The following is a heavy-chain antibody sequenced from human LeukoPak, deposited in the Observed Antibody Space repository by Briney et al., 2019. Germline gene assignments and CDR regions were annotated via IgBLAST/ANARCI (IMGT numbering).Heavy chain of an antibody. CDR2: IYYSGST. CDR1: GGSISSYY. J-gene: IGHJ4*02. CDR3: ARDRWEPTFDY. D-gene: IGHD1-26*01. Sequence: SETLSLTCTVSGGSISSYYWSWIRQPPGKGLEWIGYIYYSGSTNYNPSLKSRVTISVDTSKNQFSLKLSSVTAADTAVYYCARDRWEPTFDYWGQGTLVTVSS. V-gene: IGHV4-59*12.